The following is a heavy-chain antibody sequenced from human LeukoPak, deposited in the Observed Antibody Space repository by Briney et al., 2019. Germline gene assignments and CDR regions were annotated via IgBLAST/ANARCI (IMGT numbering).Heavy chain of an antibody. Sequence: KTSQTLSLTCTVSGGSISSGSYYWSWIRQPAGKGLEWIGRIYTSGSTNYNPSLKSRVTISVDTSKNQFSLKLSSATAADTAVYYCARAHCSGGSCYDYWGQGTLVTVSS. CDR2: IYTSGST. V-gene: IGHV4-61*02. D-gene: IGHD2-15*01. CDR3: ARAHCSGGSCYDY. CDR1: GGSISSGSYY. J-gene: IGHJ4*02.